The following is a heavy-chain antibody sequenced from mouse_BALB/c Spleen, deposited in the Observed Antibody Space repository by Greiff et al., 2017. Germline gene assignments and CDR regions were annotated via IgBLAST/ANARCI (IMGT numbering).Heavy chain of an antibody. J-gene: IGHJ4*01. Sequence: QVQLQQSGAELVRPGVSVKISCKGSGYTFTDYAMHWVKQSHAKSLEWIGVISTYYGDASYNQKFKGKATMTVDKSSSTAYMELARLTSEDSAIYYCARGSYDYYAMDYWGQGTSVTVSS. CDR2: ISTYYGDA. V-gene: IGHV1S137*01. CDR3: ARGSYDYYAMDY. D-gene: IGHD2-12*01. CDR1: GYTFTDYA.